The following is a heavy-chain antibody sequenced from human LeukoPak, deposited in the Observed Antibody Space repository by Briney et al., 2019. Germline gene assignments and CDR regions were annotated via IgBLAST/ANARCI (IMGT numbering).Heavy chain of an antibody. CDR2: INQDGSVE. J-gene: IGHJ4*02. V-gene: IGHV3-7*04. Sequence: PGGSLRLSCAASGFPISNYWMNWVRQAPGEGLEWVANINQDGSVEHYVDSVKGRFTISRDNARNSLYVQMNTLRAEDTAVYYCARDCCASGSHDYWGQGALVTVSS. CDR3: ARDCCASGSHDY. D-gene: IGHD3-10*01. CDR1: GFPISNYW.